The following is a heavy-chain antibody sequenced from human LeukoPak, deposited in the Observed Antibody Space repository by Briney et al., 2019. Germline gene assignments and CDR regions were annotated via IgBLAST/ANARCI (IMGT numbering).Heavy chain of an antibody. D-gene: IGHD3-10*01. Sequence: SQSLSLTCTLAADSISSYYWSWIRQPPGKGLEGIGYISNTGTTTYNPSLKSGFTISADTSKNHFSMKLKSATAADTAVYHCARGSLVFFGASRRWYFDLWGRGTLVTVSS. CDR2: ISNTGTT. J-gene: IGHJ2*01. V-gene: IGHV4-59*12. CDR1: ADSISSYY. CDR3: ARGSLVFFGASRRWYFDL.